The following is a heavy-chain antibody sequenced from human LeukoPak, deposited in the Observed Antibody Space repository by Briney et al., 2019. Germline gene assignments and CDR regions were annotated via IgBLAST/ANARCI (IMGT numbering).Heavy chain of an antibody. CDR1: GFTFSSCA. Sequence: GRSLTLSCAASGFTFSSCAISWVRHAPGKGLDWVSAISGSGGSTYYADSVKGRFTISRDNSRNTLYLQLNSLRAEDTAVYYCAKLLWSHYYYGMDVWGQGTTVTVSS. CDR2: ISGSGGST. CDR3: AKLLWSHYYYGMDV. V-gene: IGHV3-23*01. J-gene: IGHJ6*02. D-gene: IGHD3-10*01.